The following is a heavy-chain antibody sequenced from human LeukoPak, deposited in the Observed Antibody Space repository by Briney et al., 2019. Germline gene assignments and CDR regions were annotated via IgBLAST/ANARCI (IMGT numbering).Heavy chain of an antibody. V-gene: IGHV1-69*02. CDR1: GGTFSSYT. D-gene: IGHD2-2*01. CDR3: ASPRALYCSSTSCQTANGAFDI. J-gene: IGHJ3*02. Sequence: ASVKVSCKASGGTFSSYTISWVRQAPGQGLEWMGRIIPILGIAKYAQKFQGRVTITADKSTSTAYMELSSLRSEDTAVYYCASPRALYCSSTSCQTANGAFDIWGQGTMVTVSS. CDR2: IIPILGIA.